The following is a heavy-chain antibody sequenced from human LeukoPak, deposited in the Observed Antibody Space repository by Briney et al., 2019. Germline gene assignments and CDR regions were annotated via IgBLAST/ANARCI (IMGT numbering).Heavy chain of an antibody. CDR2: ITYDGGNK. V-gene: IGHV3-30*18. J-gene: IGHJ3*02. Sequence: GGSLRLSCAASGFTFSSYVMHWVRQAPGKGLGWVAVITYDGGNKYYADSVKGRFTISRDNSKNTLYLQMNSLRAEDTAVYYCAKDEADYADAFGIWGQGTMVTVSS. D-gene: IGHD3-16*01. CDR1: GFTFSSYV. CDR3: AKDEADYADAFGI.